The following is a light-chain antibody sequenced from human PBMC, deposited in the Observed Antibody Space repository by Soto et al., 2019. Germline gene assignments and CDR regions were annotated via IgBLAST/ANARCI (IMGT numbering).Light chain of an antibody. CDR1: QDISSY. J-gene: IGKJ4*01. CDR3: QQLNSYPRALT. CDR2: AAS. Sequence: DIQLTQSPSFLSASVGDRVTITCRASQDISSYLAWYQQKPGKAPKLLIYAASTLQSGVPSRFSGSGSGTEFTLTISSLQPEDFATYYCQQLNSYPRALTFGGGTKVEIK. V-gene: IGKV1-9*01.